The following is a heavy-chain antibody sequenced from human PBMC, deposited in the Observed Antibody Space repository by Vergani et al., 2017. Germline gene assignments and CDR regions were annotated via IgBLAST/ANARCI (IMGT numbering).Heavy chain of an antibody. CDR3: ASGYSSSWGAFGY. J-gene: IGHJ4*02. V-gene: IGHV1-69*02. Sequence: QVQLVQSGAEVKKPGSSVKVSCKASGGTFSSYTISWVRQAPGQGLEWMGRIIPILGIANYAQKFQGRVTITADKSTSTAYMELSSLRSEDTAVYYCASGYSSSWGAFGYWGQGTLVTVSS. CDR2: IIPILGIA. CDR1: GGTFSSYT. D-gene: IGHD6-13*01.